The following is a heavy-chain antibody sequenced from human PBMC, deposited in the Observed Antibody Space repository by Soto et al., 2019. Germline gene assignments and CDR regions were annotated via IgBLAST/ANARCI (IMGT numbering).Heavy chain of an antibody. CDR1: GGSISSGGYC. V-gene: IGHV4-31*03. J-gene: IGHJ5*02. Sequence: QVQLQESGPGLVKPSQTLSLTCTVSGGSISSGGYCWSWIRQHPGKGLEWIGCIYYSGNTYYNPSLKSRVTVSVDTSKNQCSLQLSSVTAADTAVYYCARLIVGAAGTTGWFDPWGQGTLVTVSS. CDR2: IYYSGNT. D-gene: IGHD6-13*01. CDR3: ARLIVGAAGTTGWFDP.